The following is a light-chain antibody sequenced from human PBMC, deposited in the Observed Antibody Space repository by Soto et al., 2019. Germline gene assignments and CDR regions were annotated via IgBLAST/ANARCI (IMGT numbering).Light chain of an antibody. Sequence: SSELTQPLSVSVALGQTARITCGGNNIGSKNVHWYQQKPGQAPVLVIYRDSNRPSGIPERFSGSNSGNTATLTISRAQDGDEADYYCQVWDSSTVVFGGGTKLTVL. CDR3: QVWDSSTVV. J-gene: IGLJ2*01. CDR1: NIGSKN. V-gene: IGLV3-9*01. CDR2: RDS.